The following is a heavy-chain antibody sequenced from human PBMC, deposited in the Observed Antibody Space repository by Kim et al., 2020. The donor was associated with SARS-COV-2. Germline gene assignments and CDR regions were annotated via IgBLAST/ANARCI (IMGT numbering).Heavy chain of an antibody. CDR3: ARDRYFDFGDYIYFDY. D-gene: IGHD4-17*01. V-gene: IGHV4-34*01. CDR2: INHSGST. J-gene: IGHJ4*01. CDR1: GGSFSGYY. Sequence: SETLSLTCAVYGGSFSGYYWSWIRQPPGKGLEWIGEINHSGSTNYNPSLKSRVTISVDTSKNQFSLKLSSVTAADTAVYYCARDRYFDFGDYIYFDYWG.